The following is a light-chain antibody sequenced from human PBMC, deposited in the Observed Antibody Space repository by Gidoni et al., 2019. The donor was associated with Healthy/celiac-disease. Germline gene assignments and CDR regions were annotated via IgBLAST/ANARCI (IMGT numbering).Light chain of an antibody. Sequence: DIQMTQSPSTLSASVGARVTITCRASQSISSWLAWYPQKPGKAPKLLIYKASSLGSGVPSRFSGSGSGTEFTLTISSLQPDDFATYYCQQYNSYSKTFGQGTKVEIK. CDR2: KAS. J-gene: IGKJ1*01. CDR1: QSISSW. CDR3: QQYNSYSKT. V-gene: IGKV1-5*03.